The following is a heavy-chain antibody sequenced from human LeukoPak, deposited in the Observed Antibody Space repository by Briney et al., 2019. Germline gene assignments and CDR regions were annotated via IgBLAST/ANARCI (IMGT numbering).Heavy chain of an antibody. V-gene: IGHV3-30*04. CDR1: GFTFSDSG. CDR2: LSYDGSLK. CDR3: ATSIERSTWGSHALDF. D-gene: IGHD3-16*01. Sequence: GTSLRLSCTGSGFTFSDSGMHWVRQAPGKGLEWMAILSYDGSLKYYADSVKGRFTVSRDNSKNTLYLQMNSLRVEDTAVYYCATSIERSTWGSHALDFWGQGTLVTVSS. J-gene: IGHJ4*02.